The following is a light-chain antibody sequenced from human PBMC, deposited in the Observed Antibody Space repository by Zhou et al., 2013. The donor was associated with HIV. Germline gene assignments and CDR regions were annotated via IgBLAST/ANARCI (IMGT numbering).Light chain of an antibody. CDR2: RSS. Sequence: DIQLTQSPSSLSASVGDRVTITCRASQSISSYLNWYQQKPGKAPKLLIFRSSSLQNGVPSRFSGSGSGTYFTLTISSLQPEDCATYYCQQSYISPPSTFGQGTKLEIK. CDR1: QSISSY. J-gene: IGKJ2*01. V-gene: IGKV1-39*01. CDR3: QQSYISPPST.